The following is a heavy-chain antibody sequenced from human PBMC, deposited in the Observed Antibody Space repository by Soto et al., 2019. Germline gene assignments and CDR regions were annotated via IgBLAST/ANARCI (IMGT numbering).Heavy chain of an antibody. V-gene: IGHV4-39*01. CDR1: GGSISSSSYY. Sequence: SETLSLTCTVSGGSISSSSYYWGWIRQPPGKGLEWIGSMHYSGSTHYNPSLRSRVTIPVDTPKNQFSLKLSSATAADTAVYYCARYQSSGLEYWGQGILVTVSS. CDR2: MHYSGST. D-gene: IGHD6-19*01. CDR3: ARYQSSGLEY. J-gene: IGHJ4*02.